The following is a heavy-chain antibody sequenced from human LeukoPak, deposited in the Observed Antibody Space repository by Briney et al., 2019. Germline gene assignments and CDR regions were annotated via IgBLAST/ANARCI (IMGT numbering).Heavy chain of an antibody. CDR3: ARGPPRGKYYYMDV. D-gene: IGHD1-1*01. CDR2: IGTASDT. Sequence: GGSLRLSCAASGFAFSSFDMHWVRQPTGQGLEWVSTIGTASDTYYPGSVEGRFTLSRDNAKNSLYLQMNSLTAGDTAVYYCARGPPRGKYYYMDVWGKGTTVTVSS. J-gene: IGHJ6*03. V-gene: IGHV3-13*01. CDR1: GFAFSSFD.